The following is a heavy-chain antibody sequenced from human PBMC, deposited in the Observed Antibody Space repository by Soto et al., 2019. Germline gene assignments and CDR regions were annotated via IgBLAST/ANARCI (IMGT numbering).Heavy chain of an antibody. Sequence: SETLSLTCTVSGGSMSSYYWSWTRQPPGKGLEWVGYIYFSGTTNYNPSLKSRVTISVDTSKSQFSLKLSSVTAADTAVYYCASNSYYGSGRSFDFWGQGTLVTVSS. J-gene: IGHJ4*02. V-gene: IGHV4-59*01. CDR2: IYFSGTT. D-gene: IGHD3-10*01. CDR3: ASNSYYGSGRSFDF. CDR1: GGSMSSYY.